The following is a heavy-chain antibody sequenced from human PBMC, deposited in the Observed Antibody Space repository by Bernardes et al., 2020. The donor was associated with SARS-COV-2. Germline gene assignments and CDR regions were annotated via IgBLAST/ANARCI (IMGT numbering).Heavy chain of an antibody. V-gene: IGHV3-7*03. J-gene: IGHJ5*02. CDR1: EFTLDDSA. D-gene: IGHD5-18*01. Sequence: GSLRLSCAASEFTLDDSAMQWVRQAPGKGLEWVSNIKEDGSEKNYVDSVKGRFSISRDNAKNSLYLQMNSLRAEDTAVYYCAKGGYRYGSWGQGPLVTVSS. CDR3: AKGGYRYGS. CDR2: IKEDGSEK.